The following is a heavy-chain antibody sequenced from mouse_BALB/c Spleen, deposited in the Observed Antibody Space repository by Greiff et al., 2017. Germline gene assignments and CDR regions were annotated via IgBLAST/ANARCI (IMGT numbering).Heavy chain of an antibody. V-gene: IGHV14-4*02. CDR1: GFNIKDYY. CDR2: IDPENGDT. Sequence: VQLQQSGAELVRSGASVKLSCTASGFNIKDYYMHWVKQRPEQGLEWIGWIDPENGDTEYAPKFQGKATMTADTSSNTAYLQLSSLTSEDTAVYYCNAFITTDIYAMDYWGQGTSVTVSS. D-gene: IGHD1-1*01. CDR3: NAFITTDIYAMDY. J-gene: IGHJ4*01.